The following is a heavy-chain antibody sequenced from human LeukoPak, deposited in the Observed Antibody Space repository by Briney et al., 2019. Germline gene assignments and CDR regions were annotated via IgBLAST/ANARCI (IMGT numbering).Heavy chain of an antibody. CDR1: GFTFSSYW. V-gene: IGHV3-7*01. D-gene: IGHD3-16*02. CDR3: ARAPTYYDYVWGSYRKYYFDY. Sequence: GGSLRLSCAASGFTFSSYWMSWVRQAPGKGLEWVANIKQDGSEKYYVDSVKGRFTISRDNAKNSLYLQMNSLRAEDTAVYYCARAPTYYDYVWGSYRKYYFDYWGQGTLVTVSS. CDR2: IKQDGSEK. J-gene: IGHJ4*02.